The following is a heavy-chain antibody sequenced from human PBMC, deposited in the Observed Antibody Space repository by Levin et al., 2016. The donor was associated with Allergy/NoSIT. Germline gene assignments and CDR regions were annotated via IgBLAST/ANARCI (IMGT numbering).Heavy chain of an antibody. CDR2: ISTSGNVI. CDR1: GFSFSGYY. Sequence: GGSLRLSCEASGFSFSGYYMNWVRQAPGKGLEWLSYISTSGNVIKYADSVKGRFIISRDNAKNSMYLQMNSVRADDTAVYYCARQAYSDYDAAAFDIWGQGTMVTVSS. V-gene: IGHV3-11*01. D-gene: IGHD5-12*01. CDR3: ARQAYSDYDAAAFDI. J-gene: IGHJ3*02.